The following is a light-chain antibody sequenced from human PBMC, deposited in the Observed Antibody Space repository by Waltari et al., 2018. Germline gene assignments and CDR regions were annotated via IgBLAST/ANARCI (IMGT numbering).Light chain of an antibody. CDR2: DVN. CDR1: SSDVGYYNY. CDR3: SSYTNYATVI. J-gene: IGLJ2*01. Sequence: QSALTQPASVSGSPGQSITISCTGTSSDVGYYNYVSWYQQHPGKAPKLIISDVNKRPSGVSNRFSGSKSGNTASLTISGLQAEDEADYYCSSYTNYATVIFGGGTKLTVL. V-gene: IGLV2-14*01.